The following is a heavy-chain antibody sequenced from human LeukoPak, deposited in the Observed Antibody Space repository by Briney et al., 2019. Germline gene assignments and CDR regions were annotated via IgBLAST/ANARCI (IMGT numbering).Heavy chain of an antibody. CDR3: ARHRPPNGGGITLIRGVTTKGFDY. D-gene: IGHD3-10*01. J-gene: IGHJ4*02. CDR2: IYYTGST. Sequence: SETLSLTCTVSGGSISSFYWSWIRQPPGKGLEWIGYIYYTGSTNCNPSLKSRLTISVDTSKNQFSLKLSSVTAADTAVYYCARHRPPNGGGITLIRGVTTKGFDYWGQGTLVTVSS. V-gene: IGHV4-59*08. CDR1: GGSISSFY.